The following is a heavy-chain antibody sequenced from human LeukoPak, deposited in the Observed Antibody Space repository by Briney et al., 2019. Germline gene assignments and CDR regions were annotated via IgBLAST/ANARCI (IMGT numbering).Heavy chain of an antibody. CDR2: SIPILNLA. V-gene: IGHV1-69*04. CDR3: SRNWDDTAMTY. Sequence: GASVKFSCKASGGTFSSYVISWVRQAPGQGLEWMGRSIPILNLANYAQKFQGRVTITADISTSTAYMELSSLKSEDTAVYYCSRNWDDTAMTYWGQGTLVTVSS. J-gene: IGHJ4*02. D-gene: IGHD5-18*01. CDR1: GGTFSSYV.